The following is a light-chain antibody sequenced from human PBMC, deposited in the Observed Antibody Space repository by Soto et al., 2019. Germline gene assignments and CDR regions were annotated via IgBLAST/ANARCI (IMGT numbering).Light chain of an antibody. CDR3: QQYGSSGT. CDR2: GAS. Sequence: EVVFPESLATMSVTKGDRTNRSCRASQSVSRNLAWYQQKPGQAPRLLIYGASNRATGIPDRFSGSGSGTDFTLTISRLETEDFAVYYCQQYGSSGTFGQGTKVDI. CDR1: QSVSRN. J-gene: IGKJ1*01. V-gene: IGKV3-20*01.